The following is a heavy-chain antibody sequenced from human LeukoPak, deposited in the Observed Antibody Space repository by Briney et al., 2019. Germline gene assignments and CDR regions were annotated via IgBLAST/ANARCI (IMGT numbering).Heavy chain of an antibody. V-gene: IGHV4-61*02. CDR3: ARESITMIVVVIPGAFDI. J-gene: IGHJ3*02. D-gene: IGHD3-22*01. Sequence: SETLSLTCTVSGGSISSGSYYWSWIRQPAGKGLEWIGRIYTSGSTNYNPSLKSRVTISVDTSKNQFSLKLSSVTAADTAVYYCARESITMIVVVIPGAFDIWGQGIMVTVSS. CDR2: IYTSGST. CDR1: GGSISSGSYY.